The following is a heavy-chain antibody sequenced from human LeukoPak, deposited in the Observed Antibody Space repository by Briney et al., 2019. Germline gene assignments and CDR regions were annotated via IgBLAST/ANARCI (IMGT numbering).Heavy chain of an antibody. CDR2: IFYSGST. D-gene: IGHD6-19*01. V-gene: IGHV4-30-4*08. CDR1: GGSISSGGYY. J-gene: IGHJ4*02. Sequence: PSETLSLTCTVSGGSISSGGYYWSWIRQHPGKGLEWIGYIFYSGSTYYNPSLKSRVTISVDTSKNQFSLKLSSVAAADTAVYYCARASSGWYEDYFDYWGQGTLVTVSS. CDR3: ARASSGWYEDYFDY.